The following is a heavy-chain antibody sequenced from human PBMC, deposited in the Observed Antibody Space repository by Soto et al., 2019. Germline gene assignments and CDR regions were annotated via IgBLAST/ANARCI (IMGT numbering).Heavy chain of an antibody. Sequence: EVQLLESGGGLVQPGGSLRLSCAASGFTFSSYAMSWVRQAPGKGLEWVSAISGSGGSTYYADSVKGRFTITRDSAKNTWYLQMNSLRAEDTAVYYCAKDREDCSSTSCDVREYFQHWGQDTLVTVSS. D-gene: IGHD2-2*01. CDR3: AKDREDCSSTSCDVREYFQH. V-gene: IGHV3-23*01. J-gene: IGHJ1*01. CDR2: ISGSGGST. CDR1: GFTFSSYA.